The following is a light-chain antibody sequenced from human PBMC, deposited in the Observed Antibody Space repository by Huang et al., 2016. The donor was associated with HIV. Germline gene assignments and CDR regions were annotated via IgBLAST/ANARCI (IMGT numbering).Light chain of an antibody. J-gene: IGKJ1*01. Sequence: EIALTQSPATLSLSPGDTATLSCRASQSMSDYFAWYQQKPGQAPRRLIFDASNRATGIPPRFSGSGSGTDFTLTISSLEPDDFAVYYCQHRGTFGQGTKVEVK. CDR3: QHRGT. CDR2: DAS. V-gene: IGKV3-11*01. CDR1: QSMSDY.